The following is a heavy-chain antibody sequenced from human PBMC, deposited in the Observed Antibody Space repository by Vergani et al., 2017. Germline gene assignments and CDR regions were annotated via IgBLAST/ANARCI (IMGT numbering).Heavy chain of an antibody. CDR3: AGVMYRDEASTGYRLEGMDI. CDR1: GGSISSSSYY. CDR2: IYYSGST. Sequence: QLQLQESGPGLVKPSETLSLTCTVSGGSISSSSYYWGWIRQPPGKGLEWIGSIYYSGSTYYNPSLKSRVTISVDTSKNQFSLKLSSVTAADTAVYYCAGVMYRDEASTGYRLEGMDIWGQGTTVTISS. D-gene: IGHD3-9*01. V-gene: IGHV4-39*01. J-gene: IGHJ6*02.